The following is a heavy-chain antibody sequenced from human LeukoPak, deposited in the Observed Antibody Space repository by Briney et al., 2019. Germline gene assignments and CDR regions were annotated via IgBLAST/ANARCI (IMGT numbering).Heavy chain of an antibody. J-gene: IGHJ4*02. CDR3: ARAGQLATFDY. CDR2: IYYSGST. CDR1: GGSISSSSYY. D-gene: IGHD6-6*01. Sequence: PSETLSLTCTVSGGSISSSSYYWGWIRQPPGKGLEWIGSIYYSGSTYYNPSLKSRVTISVDTSKNQFSLKLSSVTAADTAVYYCARAGQLATFDYWGQGTLVTVSS. V-gene: IGHV4-39*07.